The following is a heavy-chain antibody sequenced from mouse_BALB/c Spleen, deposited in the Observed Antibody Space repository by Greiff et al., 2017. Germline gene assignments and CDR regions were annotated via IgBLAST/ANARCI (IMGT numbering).Heavy chain of an antibody. D-gene: IGHD1-1*01. CDR1: GFNIKDYY. CDR3: ARWSYYGSPHFDY. CDR2: IDPENGNT. Sequence: EVKLMESGAELVRPGALVKLSCKASGFNIKDYYMHWVKQRPEQGLEWIGWIDPENGNTIYDPKFQGKASITADTSSNTAYLQLSSLTSEDTAVYYCARWSYYGSPHFDYWGQGTTLTVSS. J-gene: IGHJ2*01. V-gene: IGHV14-1*02.